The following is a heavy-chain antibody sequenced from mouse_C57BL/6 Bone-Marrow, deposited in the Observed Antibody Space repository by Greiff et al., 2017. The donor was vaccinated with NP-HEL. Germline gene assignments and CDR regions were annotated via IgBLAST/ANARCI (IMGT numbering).Heavy chain of an antibody. D-gene: IGHD2-3*01. CDR3: TRDRGYYRYYYAMDY. J-gene: IGHJ4*01. CDR2: ISSGGDYI. V-gene: IGHV5-9-1*02. CDR1: GFTFSSYA. Sequence: EVMLVESGEGLVKPGGSLKLSCAASGFTFSSYAMSWVRQTPEKRLEWVAYISSGGDYIYYADTVKGRFTISRDNARNTLYLQMSSLKSEDTAMYYCTRDRGYYRYYYAMDYWGQGTSVTVSS.